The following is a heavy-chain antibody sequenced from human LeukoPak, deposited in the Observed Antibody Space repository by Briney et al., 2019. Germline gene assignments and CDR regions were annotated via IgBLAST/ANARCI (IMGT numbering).Heavy chain of an antibody. V-gene: IGHV4-39*07. CDR1: GGSISSSSYY. J-gene: IGHJ4*02. CDR3: ARVKYEYYFDY. CDR2: IYYSGST. D-gene: IGHD2-2*01. Sequence: SETLSLTCTVSGGSISSSSYYWGWIRQPPGTGLEWIGYIYYSGSTYYNPSLKSRVTMSVDTSKNQFSLKLSSVTAADTAVYYCARVKYEYYFDYWGQGTLVTVSS.